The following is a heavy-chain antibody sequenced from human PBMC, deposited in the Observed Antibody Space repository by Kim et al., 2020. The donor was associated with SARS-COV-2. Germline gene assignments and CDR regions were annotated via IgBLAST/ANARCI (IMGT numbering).Heavy chain of an antibody. Sequence: NPSLKGRVTISVDTSKNQFSLKLSSVTAADTAVYYCARGGGYSYGSVDYWGQGTLVTVSS. V-gene: IGHV4-39*01. J-gene: IGHJ4*02. CDR3: ARGGGYSYGSVDY. D-gene: IGHD5-18*01.